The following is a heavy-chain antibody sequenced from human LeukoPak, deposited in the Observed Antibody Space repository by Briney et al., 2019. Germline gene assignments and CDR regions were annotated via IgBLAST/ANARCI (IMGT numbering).Heavy chain of an antibody. Sequence: SETLSPTCTVSGGSISSGGYYWSWIRQHPGKGLEWIGYIYYSGSTYYNPSLKSRVTISVDTSKNQFSLKLSSVTAADTAVYYCARGRHTWYYYDSSGYYYFDYWGQGTLVTVSS. CDR3: ARGRHTWYYYDSSGYYYFDY. D-gene: IGHD3-22*01. V-gene: IGHV4-31*03. CDR1: GGSISSGGYY. J-gene: IGHJ4*02. CDR2: IYYSGST.